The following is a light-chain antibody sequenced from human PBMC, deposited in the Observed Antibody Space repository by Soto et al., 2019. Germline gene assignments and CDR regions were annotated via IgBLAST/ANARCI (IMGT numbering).Light chain of an antibody. CDR1: QSVSSSY. CDR2: RAS. Sequence: EIVLTQSPGTLSLSPGERATLSCRASQSVSSSYLAWYQQKPGQAPRLLIYRASSRATGIPDRFSGSGSGTDFTLTISRLEPEDFAVYYCQQYGSSPVTFGQGTKLEIK. V-gene: IGKV3-20*01. J-gene: IGKJ2*01. CDR3: QQYGSSPVT.